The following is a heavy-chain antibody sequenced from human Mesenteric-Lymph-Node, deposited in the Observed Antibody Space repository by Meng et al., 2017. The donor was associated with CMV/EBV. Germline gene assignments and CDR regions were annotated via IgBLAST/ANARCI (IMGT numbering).Heavy chain of an antibody. CDR3: AKPDFWSGYNDPFDY. CDR1: GFTFSSYA. V-gene: IGHV3-23*01. D-gene: IGHD3-3*01. J-gene: IGHJ4*02. Sequence: GESLKISCAASGFTFSSYAMSWVRQAPGKGLEWVSAISGSGGSTYYADSVKGRFTISRDNSKNTLYLQMNSLRAEDTAVYYCAKPDFWSGYNDPFDYWGRGTLVTVSS. CDR2: ISGSGGST.